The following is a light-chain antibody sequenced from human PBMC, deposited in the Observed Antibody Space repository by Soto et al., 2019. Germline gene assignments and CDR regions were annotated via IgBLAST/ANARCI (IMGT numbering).Light chain of an antibody. CDR2: AAS. V-gene: IGKV1-17*01. CDR3: LQHNSYPRT. CDR1: QGIRKD. Sequence: DIQMTQSPSSLSASVGDRVTITCRASQGIRKDLGWYQQKPGKAPKRLIYAASSLQSGVPSRFSGSGSGTEFTLTFSSLQPEDFATYYCLQHNSYPRTFGQGTKVEIK. J-gene: IGKJ1*01.